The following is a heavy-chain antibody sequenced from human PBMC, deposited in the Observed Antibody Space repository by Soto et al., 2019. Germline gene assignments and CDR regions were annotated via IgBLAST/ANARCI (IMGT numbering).Heavy chain of an antibody. J-gene: IGHJ5*02. CDR1: EGSSGGYG. Sequence: SQTMCVRWTVAEGSSGGYGGSWIRKKQGKGLEWIGYIYHSGSSNYNPSLKSRVTILLDTSKNQLSLKLSSVTAADTAVYYCARQRSVVVTPWWFDPWGQGTLVTVSS. D-gene: IGHD2-15*01. V-gene: IGHV4-59*08. CDR2: IYHSGSS. CDR3: ARQRSVVVTPWWFDP.